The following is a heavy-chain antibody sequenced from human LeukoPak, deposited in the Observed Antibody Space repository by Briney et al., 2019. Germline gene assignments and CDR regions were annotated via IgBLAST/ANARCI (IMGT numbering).Heavy chain of an antibody. CDR2: IYSNGDT. CDR1: GGSISGYY. CDR3: ARAAGAAGGQYFDY. J-gene: IGHJ4*02. Sequence: SETLSLTCTVSGGSISGYYWSWIRQPAGQGLECIGRIYSNGDTRFNPSLKSRVTMSVDTPKNQLSLKLGPVTAADTAVYYCARAAGAAGGQYFDYWGQGTLVTVSS. V-gene: IGHV4-4*07. D-gene: IGHD6-13*01.